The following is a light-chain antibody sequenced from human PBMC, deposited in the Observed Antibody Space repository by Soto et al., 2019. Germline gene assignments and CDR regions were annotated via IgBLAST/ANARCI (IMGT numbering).Light chain of an antibody. CDR1: QNILFANNNKNY. CDR2: WAS. V-gene: IGKV4-1*01. Sequence: IVMTQSPDSLAVSLGERATINCKSSQNILFANNNKNYLAWYQQKPGQPPKVLFYWASTRESGVPDRFSGSGSGTDLTLTISGLQAEDVAVYYCQQYYSTLAPTFGGGTKVEIK. J-gene: IGKJ4*01. CDR3: QQYYSTLAPT.